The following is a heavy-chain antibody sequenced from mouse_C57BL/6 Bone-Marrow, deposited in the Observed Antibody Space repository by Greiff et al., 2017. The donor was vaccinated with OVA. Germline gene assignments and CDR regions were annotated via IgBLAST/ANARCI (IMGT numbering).Heavy chain of an antibody. J-gene: IGHJ3*01. V-gene: IGHV5-17*01. D-gene: IGHD4-1*01. CDR2: ISSGSSTI. CDR3: AREGTGTFPGFAY. CDR1: GFTFSDYG. Sequence: DVKLQESGGGLVKPGGSLKLSCAASGFTFSDYGMHWVRQAPEKGLEWVAYISSGSSTIYYADTVKGRFTISRDNAKNTLFLQMTSLRSEDTAMYYCAREGTGTFPGFAYWGQGTLVTVSA.